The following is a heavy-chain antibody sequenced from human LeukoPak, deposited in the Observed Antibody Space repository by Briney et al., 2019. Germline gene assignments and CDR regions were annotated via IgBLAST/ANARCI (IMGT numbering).Heavy chain of an antibody. CDR1: GYTFTSYG. CDR2: IGAYNGNT. V-gene: IGHV1-18*01. Sequence: ASVKVSCKASGYTFTSYGISWVRQAPGQGLEWMGWIGAYNGNTNYAQKLQGRVTMTTDTSTSTAYMELRSLRSDDTAVYYCARDSVRFLEWLGLDFDYWGQGTLVTVSS. CDR3: ARDSVRFLEWLGLDFDY. J-gene: IGHJ4*02. D-gene: IGHD3-3*01.